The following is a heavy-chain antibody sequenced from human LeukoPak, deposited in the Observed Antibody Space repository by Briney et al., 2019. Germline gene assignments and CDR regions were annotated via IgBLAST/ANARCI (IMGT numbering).Heavy chain of an antibody. CDR3: ARAYCGGDCTRDY. CDR2: IYPSGST. J-gene: IGHJ4*02. V-gene: IGHV4-38-2*01. D-gene: IGHD2-21*01. CDR1: GYSISSGYY. Sequence: SETLSLTCAVSGYSISSGYYWGWIRQPPGKGLEWNGSIYPSGSTYYNPSLKSRVTISVDTSKNQFSLELSSVTAADTAFYYCARAYCGGDCTRDYWGQGTLVTVSS.